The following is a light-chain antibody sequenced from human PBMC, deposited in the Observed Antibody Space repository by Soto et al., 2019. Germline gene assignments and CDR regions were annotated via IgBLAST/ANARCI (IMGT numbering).Light chain of an antibody. CDR2: DAS. V-gene: IGKV3-20*01. CDR3: QQYGTSPRT. CDR1: QSVASSY. J-gene: IGKJ1*01. Sequence: EIVLTQSPGTLSLSPGERATLSCRASQSVASSYLAWYQQKSGQAPRLLIFDASSRATGIPDRFSGSGSGTDFALIINRLEPEDFAVYYCQQYGTSPRTFGQGTKVEMK.